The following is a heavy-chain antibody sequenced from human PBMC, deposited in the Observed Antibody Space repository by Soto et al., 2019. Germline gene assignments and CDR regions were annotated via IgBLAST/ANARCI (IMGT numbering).Heavy chain of an antibody. D-gene: IGHD5-12*01. V-gene: IGHV1-69*13. J-gene: IGHJ6*02. CDR2: IIPIFGTA. CDR1: GGTFSSYA. CDR3: ALVEMATINYYYYGMDV. Sequence: ASVKVSCKASGGTFSSYAISWVRQAPGQGLEWMGGIIPIFGTANYAQKFQGRVTITADESTSTAYMELSSLRSEDTAVYYCALVEMATINYYYYGMDVWGQGTTVTVSS.